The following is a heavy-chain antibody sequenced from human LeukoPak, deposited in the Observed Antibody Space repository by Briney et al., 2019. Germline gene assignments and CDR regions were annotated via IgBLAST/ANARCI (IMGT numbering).Heavy chain of an antibody. J-gene: IGHJ5*02. CDR1: LGSISSYY. CDR3: ARGTYGGYSGYLKWFHP. D-gene: IGHD5-12*01. Sequence: LGTLSLTCTVSLGSISSYYWSWIRQPRGKGLEWIGYSYYSGSTNYNPSLKSRVTISVATPKNQFSLKLSSVTAADTAVYYCARGTYGGYSGYLKWFHPRGEGALVTVSS. CDR2: SYYSGST. V-gene: IGHV4-59*01.